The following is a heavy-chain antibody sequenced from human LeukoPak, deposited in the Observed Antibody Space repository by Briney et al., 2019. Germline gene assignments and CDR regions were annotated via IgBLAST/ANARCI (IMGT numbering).Heavy chain of an antibody. V-gene: IGHV3-30-3*01. Sequence: GRSLRLSCAASGFTFSSYAMHWVRQAPGKGLEWVAVISYDGSNKYYADSVKGRFTISRDNSKNTLYLQMNSLRAEDTAVYYCARDPSEYGGVFDYWGQGTLVTVSS. CDR1: GFTFSSYA. CDR3: ARDPSEYGGVFDY. J-gene: IGHJ4*02. CDR2: ISYDGSNK. D-gene: IGHD4-23*01.